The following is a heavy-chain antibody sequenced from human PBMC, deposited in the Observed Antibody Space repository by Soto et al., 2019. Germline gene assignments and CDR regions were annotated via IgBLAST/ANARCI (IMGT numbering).Heavy chain of an antibody. V-gene: IGHV3-30*18. CDR2: ISYDGRNK. D-gene: IGHD3-22*01. J-gene: IGHJ3*02. Sequence: GGSLRLSCAASGFSLNDYGMHWVRQPPGKGLEWVADISYDGRNKYYTDSVRGRFTISRDISKGTLYLQMNSLRPEDTAVYYCAKSNRGAYDRPTHDAFDIWGQGTMVTVSS. CDR1: GFSLNDYG. CDR3: AKSNRGAYDRPTHDAFDI.